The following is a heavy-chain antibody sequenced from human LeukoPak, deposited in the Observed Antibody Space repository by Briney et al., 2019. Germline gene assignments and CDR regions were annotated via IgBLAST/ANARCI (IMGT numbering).Heavy chain of an antibody. D-gene: IGHD3-22*01. CDR1: GGSISSYY. Sequence: SETLSLTCTVSGGSISSYYWSWIRQPPGKGLEWIGYIYYSGSTNYNPSLKSRVTISVDTSKNQFSLKLSSVTAADTAVYYCARDYYDSSATYYYYGMDVWGQGTLVTVSS. V-gene: IGHV4-59*01. J-gene: IGHJ6*02. CDR3: ARDYYDSSATYYYYGMDV. CDR2: IYYSGST.